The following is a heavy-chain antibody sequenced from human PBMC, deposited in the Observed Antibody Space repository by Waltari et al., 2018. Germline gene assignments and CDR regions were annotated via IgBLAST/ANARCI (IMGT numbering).Heavy chain of an antibody. D-gene: IGHD6-13*01. CDR3: ARGPLAAAVGTGTFDY. J-gene: IGHJ4*02. Sequence: QVQLQQWGAGLLKPSETLSLTCAVYGGSFSGYYWSWIRQPRGTGLEGIGEINHRGSTNSTPPPKRRVTISVDTSKHQFSLKLSSVTAADTAVYYCARGPLAAAVGTGTFDYWGQGTLVTVSS. CDR1: GGSFSGYY. V-gene: IGHV4-34*01. CDR2: INHRGST.